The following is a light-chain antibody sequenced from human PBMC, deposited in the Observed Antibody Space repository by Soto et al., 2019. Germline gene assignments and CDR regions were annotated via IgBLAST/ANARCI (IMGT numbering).Light chain of an antibody. CDR2: GAS. CDR3: QQYGSSPLYT. V-gene: IGKV3-20*01. Sequence: EIVLTQSPGTLSLSPGERATLSCRASQSVSSSYLAGDQQKPGQAPRRLIYGASSRATGIPDRFSGSGSGTDFTLTISRLEPEDFAVYYCQQYGSSPLYTFGQGTKLEIK. J-gene: IGKJ2*01. CDR1: QSVSSSY.